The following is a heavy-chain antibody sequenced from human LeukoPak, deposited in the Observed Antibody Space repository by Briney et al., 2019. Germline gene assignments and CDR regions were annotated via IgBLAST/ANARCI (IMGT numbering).Heavy chain of an antibody. Sequence: SVKVSCKASGGTFSSYAISWVRQAPGQGLEWMGRIIPIFGTANYAQKYQGRVTITTDESTSTAYMELSSLRSEDTAVYYCARDPQKSIVGATFDIWGQGTMVTVSS. D-gene: IGHD1-26*01. CDR3: ARDPQKSIVGATFDI. CDR2: IIPIFGTA. CDR1: GGTFSSYA. V-gene: IGHV1-69*05. J-gene: IGHJ3*02.